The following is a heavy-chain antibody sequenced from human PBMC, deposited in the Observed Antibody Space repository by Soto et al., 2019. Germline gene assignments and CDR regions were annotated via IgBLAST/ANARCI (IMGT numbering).Heavy chain of an antibody. Sequence: SETLSLTCAVSGGSISSGGYSLSWIRQPPGKGLECIGYIYHSGSTYYNPSLKSRVTISVDRSKNQFSLKLSSVTAADTAVYYCARGPPLGYWGQGTLVTVSS. CDR3: ARGPPLGY. V-gene: IGHV4-30-2*01. CDR1: GGSISSGGYS. CDR2: IYHSGST. J-gene: IGHJ4*02.